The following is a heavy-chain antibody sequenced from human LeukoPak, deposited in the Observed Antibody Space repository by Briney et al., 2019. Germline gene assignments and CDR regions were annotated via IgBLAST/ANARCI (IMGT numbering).Heavy chain of an antibody. CDR3: ATQVGQWLVRT. Sequence: SETLSLTCGVSGYSISSGYYWGWIRQPPGKGLEWIGSIYHSGRTYYNPSLKSRVTISVDTSKNQFSLKLTSVTAADTAVYYCATQVGQWLVRTWGQGTLVTVSS. V-gene: IGHV4-38-2*01. CDR1: GYSISSGYY. D-gene: IGHD6-19*01. J-gene: IGHJ4*02. CDR2: IYHSGRT.